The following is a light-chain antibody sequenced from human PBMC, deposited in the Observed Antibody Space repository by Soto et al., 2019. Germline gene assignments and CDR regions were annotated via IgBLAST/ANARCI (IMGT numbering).Light chain of an antibody. CDR3: QQYGSSPQT. V-gene: IGKV3-20*01. J-gene: IGKJ1*01. CDR2: GAS. Sequence: EIVLTQSPGTLSLSPGERATLSCRASQSISSSYLAWYQQKPGQAPRLLIYGASSRATDIPDRFSGGGSGTDFTLTISRLEPEDFAVYYCQQYGSSPQTFGQGTKVEIK. CDR1: QSISSSY.